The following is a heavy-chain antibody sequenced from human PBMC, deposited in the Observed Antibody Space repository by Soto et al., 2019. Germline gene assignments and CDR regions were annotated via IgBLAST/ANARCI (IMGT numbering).Heavy chain of an antibody. CDR1: GYSISSGYF. CDR2: VSHSGRT. Sequence: SETLSLTCAVSGYSISSGYFWAWIRQPPGKGLDWIGTVSHSGRTFYNASLNSRITISVDTSKNQFSLQLRSVTAADTAVYYCARVYCVTTNCYQGVRFDYWGQGTLVTVSS. J-gene: IGHJ4*02. CDR3: ARVYCVTTNCYQGVRFDY. V-gene: IGHV4-38-2*01. D-gene: IGHD2-2*01.